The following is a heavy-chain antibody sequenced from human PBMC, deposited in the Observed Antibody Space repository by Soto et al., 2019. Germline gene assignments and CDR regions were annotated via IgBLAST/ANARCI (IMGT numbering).Heavy chain of an antibody. D-gene: IGHD3-22*01. V-gene: IGHV1-8*01. J-gene: IGHJ4*02. CDR3: ARVGYYYDSSGYYLSFDY. Sequence: QVQLVQSGAEVKKPGASVKVSCKASGYTFTSYDINWVRQATGQGLEWMGWMNPNSGNTSYAQKFQVRITMTRNTSISTAYMELSSLRSEDTAVYYCARVGYYYDSSGYYLSFDYWGQGTLVTVSS. CDR2: MNPNSGNT. CDR1: GYTFTSYD.